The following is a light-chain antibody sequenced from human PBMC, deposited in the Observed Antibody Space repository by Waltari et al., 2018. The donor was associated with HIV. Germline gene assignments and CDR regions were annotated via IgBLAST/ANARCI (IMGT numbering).Light chain of an antibody. CDR3: CSYAGSYTR. CDR1: ISAVVVYNY. J-gene: IGLJ2*01. CDR2: DVS. Sequence: QSALTQPRSVSGSPGASVTFSCTGTISAVVVYNYVSWYQQHPGKAPKLMIYDVSKRPSGVTDRFSGSKSGNTASLTISGLQAEDEADYYCCSYAGSYTRFGGGTKLTVL. V-gene: IGLV2-11*01.